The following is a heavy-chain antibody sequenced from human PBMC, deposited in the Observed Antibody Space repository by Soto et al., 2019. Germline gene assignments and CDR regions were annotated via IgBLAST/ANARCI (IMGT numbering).Heavy chain of an antibody. D-gene: IGHD2-2*01. CDR1: GGSFSGYY. Sequence: XETLSLTCAVCGGSFSGYYWSWIRQPPGKGLEWIGEINHSGSTNYNPSLKSRVTISVDTSKNQFSLKLSSVTAADTAVYYCARGLGYCSSTSCYNNWFDHWGQGTLVTVSS. J-gene: IGHJ5*02. V-gene: IGHV4-34*01. CDR2: INHSGST. CDR3: ARGLGYCSSTSCYNNWFDH.